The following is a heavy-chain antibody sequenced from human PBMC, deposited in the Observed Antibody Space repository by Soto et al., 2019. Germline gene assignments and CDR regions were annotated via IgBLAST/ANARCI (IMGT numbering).Heavy chain of an antibody. CDR2: IFPIFGTS. J-gene: IGHJ4*02. Sequence: SVKLSWKASRCTFNTHSYNWARQAPGQGLEWVGGIFPIFGTSNYAQKFQGRVTITADESTSTVYLELSSLRSEDTAVYYCARDLEFRDGNISHLDYWGQGTLVTVSS. D-gene: IGHD3-10*01. CDR1: RCTFNTHS. V-gene: IGHV1-69*13. CDR3: ARDLEFRDGNISHLDY.